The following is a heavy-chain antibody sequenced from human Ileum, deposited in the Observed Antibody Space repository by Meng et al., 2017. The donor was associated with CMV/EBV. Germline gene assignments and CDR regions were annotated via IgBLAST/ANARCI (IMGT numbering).Heavy chain of an antibody. Sequence: GESLKISCAASGFRFDEYTMHWVRQPPGKGLEWVSAISGSGGSTYYADSVKGRFTISRDNSKNTLYLQMNSLRAEDTAVYYCANLIEVVVAAQDGWFWFDPWGQGTLVTVSS. V-gene: IGHV3-23*01. CDR3: ANLIEVVVAAQDGWFWFDP. CDR1: GFRFDEYT. J-gene: IGHJ5*02. CDR2: ISGSGGST. D-gene: IGHD2-15*01.